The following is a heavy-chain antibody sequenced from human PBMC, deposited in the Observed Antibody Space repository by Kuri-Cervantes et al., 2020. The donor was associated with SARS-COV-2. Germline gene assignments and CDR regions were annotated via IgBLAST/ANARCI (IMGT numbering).Heavy chain of an antibody. V-gene: IGHV3-11*04. CDR3: ARNDFWNGYYFDY. J-gene: IGHJ4*02. CDR2: ISSSGSTI. CDR1: GFTFSDYY. D-gene: IGHD3-3*01. Sequence: GESLKISCAASGFTFSDYYMSWIRQAPGKGLEWVSYISSSGSTIYYADSVKGRFTISRDNAKNSLYLQMNSLRAEDTAVYYCARNDFWNGYYFDYWGQGTLVTVSS.